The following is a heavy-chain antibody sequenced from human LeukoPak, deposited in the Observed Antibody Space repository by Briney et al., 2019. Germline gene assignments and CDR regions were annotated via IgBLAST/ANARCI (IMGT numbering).Heavy chain of an antibody. V-gene: IGHV3-7*01. CDR2: IKQDGSEK. D-gene: IGHD2-15*01. Sequence: GGSLSLSCAASGFTLSSHWMSWVRQAPGKAREGWANIKQDGSEKYYVDSVKGRFTISRDNAKNSLYLQMNSLKAEDTAVYYCATSVVVAAISFDYWGQGTLVTVSS. CDR1: GFTLSSHW. J-gene: IGHJ4*02. CDR3: ATSVVVAAISFDY.